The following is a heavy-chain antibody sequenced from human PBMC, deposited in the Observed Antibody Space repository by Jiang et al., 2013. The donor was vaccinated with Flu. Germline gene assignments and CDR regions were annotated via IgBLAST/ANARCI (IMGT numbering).Heavy chain of an antibody. D-gene: IGHD5-24*01. CDR3: ARQYNGYNYNIDF. CDR2: IFPGDSKT. V-gene: IGHV5-51*01. Sequence: GAEVKKPGESLKISCKGAGYSFTNYWIAWVRQMPGNGLEWMGNIFPGDSKTRYSPSFQGQVTFSVDATISTAYLQWSSLKASDSAMYYCARQYNGYNYNIDFWGQGTLVTVSS. CDR1: GYSFTNYW. J-gene: IGHJ4*02.